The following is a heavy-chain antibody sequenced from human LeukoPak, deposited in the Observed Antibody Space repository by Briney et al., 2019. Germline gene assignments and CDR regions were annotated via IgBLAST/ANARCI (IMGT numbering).Heavy chain of an antibody. D-gene: IGHD6-13*01. V-gene: IGHV1-2*02. Sequence: ASVNVSCKASGYTFTGYYMHWVRQAPGQGLECMGWINPKSGGTNYAQKFQGRVTMTRDTSISTAYMELSRLRSDDTAVYYCARDQEQQLVTPFDPWGQGTLVTVSS. CDR3: ARDQEQQLVTPFDP. CDR1: GYTFTGYY. J-gene: IGHJ5*02. CDR2: INPKSGGT.